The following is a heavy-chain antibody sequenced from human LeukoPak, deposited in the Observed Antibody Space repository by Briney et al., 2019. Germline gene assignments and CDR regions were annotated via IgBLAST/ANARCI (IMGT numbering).Heavy chain of an antibody. CDR3: ATVTYYYDSSGFAFDI. CDR1: GYTLTELS. Sequence: ASVKVSCKVSGYTLTELSMHWVRQAPGKGLEWMGGFDPEDGEAIYAQKSQGRVTMTEDTSTDTAYMGLSGLRSEDTAVYYCATVTYYYDSSGFAFDIWGQGTMVTVSS. D-gene: IGHD3-22*01. J-gene: IGHJ3*02. V-gene: IGHV1-24*01. CDR2: FDPEDGEA.